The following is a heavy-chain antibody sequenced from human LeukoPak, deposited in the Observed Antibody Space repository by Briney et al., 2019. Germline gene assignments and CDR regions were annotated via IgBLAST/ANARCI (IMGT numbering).Heavy chain of an antibody. CDR3: ARDLKDIVVVPAAKGY. V-gene: IGHV3-21*01. Sequence: GGSLRLSCAASGFTFSSYSMNWVRQAPGEGLEWVSSISSSSSYIYYADSVKGRFTISRDNAKNSLYLQMNSLRAEDTAVYYCARDLKDIVVVPAAKGYWGQGTLVTVSS. D-gene: IGHD2-2*01. J-gene: IGHJ4*02. CDR1: GFTFSSYS. CDR2: ISSSSSYI.